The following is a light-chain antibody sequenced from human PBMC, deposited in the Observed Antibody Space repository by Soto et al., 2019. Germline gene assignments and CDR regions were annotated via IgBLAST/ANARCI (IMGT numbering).Light chain of an antibody. CDR1: SSDVGGYNY. CDR3: SSYTSSSTPVV. Sequence: HSALTQPASVSGSPRQSITISCTGTSSDVGGYNYVSWYQQHPGKAPKLMIYEVSNRPSGVSNRFSGSKSGNTASLTISGLQAEDEADYYCSSYTSSSTPVVFGTGTKLTVL. V-gene: IGLV2-14*01. CDR2: EVS. J-gene: IGLJ1*01.